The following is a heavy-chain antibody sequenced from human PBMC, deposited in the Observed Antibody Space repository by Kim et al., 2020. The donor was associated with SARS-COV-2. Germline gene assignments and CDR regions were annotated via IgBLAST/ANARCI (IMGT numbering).Heavy chain of an antibody. D-gene: IGHD3-22*01. CDR3: ASLPGDSYDSSGPATIVAFDI. J-gene: IGHJ3*02. CDR1: GGSISSSNW. V-gene: IGHV4-4*02. Sequence: SETLSLTCAVSGGSISSSNWWSWVRQPPGKGLEWIGEIYHSGSTNYNPSLKSRVTISVDKSKNQFSLKLSSVTAADTAVYYCASLPGDSYDSSGPATIVAFDIWGQGTMVTVSS. CDR2: IYHSGST.